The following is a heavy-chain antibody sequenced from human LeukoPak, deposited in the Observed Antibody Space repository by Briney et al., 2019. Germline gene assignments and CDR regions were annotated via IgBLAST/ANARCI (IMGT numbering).Heavy chain of an antibody. CDR2: ISSSSSYI. Sequence: ETLSLTCTVSGGSISSYYWSWVRQAPGKGLEWVSSISSSSSYIYYADSVKGRFTISRDNAKNSLYLQMNSLRAEDTAVYYCARLKDAFDIWGQGTMVTVSS. CDR1: GGSISSYY. CDR3: ARLKDAFDI. J-gene: IGHJ3*02. V-gene: IGHV3-21*01.